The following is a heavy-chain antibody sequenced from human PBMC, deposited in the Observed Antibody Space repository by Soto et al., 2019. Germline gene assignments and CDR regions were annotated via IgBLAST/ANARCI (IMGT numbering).Heavy chain of an antibody. CDR2: IYHSGSS. V-gene: IGHV4-31*03. J-gene: IGHJ5*02. Sequence: SETLSLTCTVSGGSISSGTYYWSWIRQHPGKGLEWIGYIYHSGSSYYNPSLESRVSISVDTSKNQFSLNLNSVTAADTAVYYCARDIFRGANDLWGQGTLVTVSS. CDR3: ARDIFRGANDL. D-gene: IGHD2-15*01. CDR1: GGSISSGTYY.